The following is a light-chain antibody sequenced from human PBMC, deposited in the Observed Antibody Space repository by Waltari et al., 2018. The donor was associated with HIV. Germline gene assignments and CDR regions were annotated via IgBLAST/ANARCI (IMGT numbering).Light chain of an antibody. CDR1: STDVGAYNY. CDR2: EVT. CDR3: SSYAGSTVI. V-gene: IGLV2-8*01. Sequence: QSALTQPPSASGSPGQSVTISCTATSTDVGAYNYVSWYQQHSGEAPKLILYEVTKRPSGVPDRFSGSKSGNTASLTVSGLQAEDEADFYCSSYAGSTVIFGGGTKLTVL. J-gene: IGLJ2*01.